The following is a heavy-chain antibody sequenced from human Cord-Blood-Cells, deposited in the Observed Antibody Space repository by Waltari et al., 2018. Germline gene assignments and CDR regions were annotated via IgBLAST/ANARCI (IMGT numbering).Heavy chain of an antibody. Sequence: QVQLQESGPGLVKPSETLSLTCTVSGYSISSGYYWGWIRQPPGKGLEWIGSIYHSGATDYNPALSSRVTRAVDTAKNQCSLKRSSVTAADTAVYYCARTDCSSTSCYTGYWYFDLWGRGTLVTVSS. D-gene: IGHD2-2*02. CDR3: ARTDCSSTSCYTGYWYFDL. J-gene: IGHJ2*01. V-gene: IGHV4-38-2*02. CDR1: GYSISSGYY. CDR2: IYHSGAT.